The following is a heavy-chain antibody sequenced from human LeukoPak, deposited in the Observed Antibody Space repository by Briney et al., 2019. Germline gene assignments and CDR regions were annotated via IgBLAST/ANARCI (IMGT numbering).Heavy chain of an antibody. CDR1: GFTFSSYG. CDR2: ISYDGSNK. Sequence: GGSLRLSCAASGFTFSSYGMHWVRQAPGKGLEWVAVISYDGSNKYYADSVKGRFTISRDNSKNTLYLQMNSLRAEDTAVYYCATSPGGTADHWGQGTLVTVSS. V-gene: IGHV3-30*03. D-gene: IGHD6-13*01. CDR3: ATSPGGTADH. J-gene: IGHJ5*02.